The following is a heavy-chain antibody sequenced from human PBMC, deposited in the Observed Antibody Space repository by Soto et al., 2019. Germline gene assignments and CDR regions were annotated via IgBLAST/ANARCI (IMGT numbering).Heavy chain of an antibody. V-gene: IGHV3-23*01. Sequence: PGGSLRLSCAASGFTFSSYAMSWVRQAPGKGLEWVSAISGSGGSTHYADSVKGRFTISRDNSKNTLYLQMNSLRAEDTAVYYCAKIGQYYRSRNVFDYWGQGTLVTVSS. D-gene: IGHD1-1*01. CDR2: ISGSGGST. CDR3: AKIGQYYRSRNVFDY. J-gene: IGHJ4*02. CDR1: GFTFSSYA.